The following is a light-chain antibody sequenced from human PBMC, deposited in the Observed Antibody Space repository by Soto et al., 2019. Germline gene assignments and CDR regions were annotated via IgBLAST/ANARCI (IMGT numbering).Light chain of an antibody. CDR3: QHYGSSPPFT. V-gene: IGKV3-20*01. J-gene: IGKJ3*01. CDR2: GAS. Sequence: EIVLMQSPGTLSLSPGERATLSCRASQSIDHNYLAWYQQKPGQAPRVLIYGASIRPTATPDRFSGSGSGADFTLTISRLEPEDFGVYYCQHYGSSPPFTFGPGTKVDIK. CDR1: QSIDHNY.